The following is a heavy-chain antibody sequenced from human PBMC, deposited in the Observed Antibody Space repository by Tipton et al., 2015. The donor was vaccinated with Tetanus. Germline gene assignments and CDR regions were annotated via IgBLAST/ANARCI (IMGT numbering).Heavy chain of an antibody. J-gene: IGHJ6*02. V-gene: IGHV3-48*02. CDR1: GFTFSSYS. CDR2: ISSSSSTI. CDR3: ARDPTPPDYGDYLHYYYGMDV. Sequence: SLRLSCAASGFTFSSYSMNWVRQAPGKGLEWVSYISSSSSTIYYADSVKGRFTISRGNAKNSLYLQMNSLRDEDTAVYYCARDPTPPDYGDYLHYYYGMDVWGQGTTVTVSS. D-gene: IGHD4-17*01.